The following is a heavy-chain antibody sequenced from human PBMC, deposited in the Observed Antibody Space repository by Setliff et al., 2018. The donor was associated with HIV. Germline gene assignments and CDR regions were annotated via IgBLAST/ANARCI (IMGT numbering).Heavy chain of an antibody. CDR3: ARSSPYSSSYGY. V-gene: IGHV1-2*02. CDR2: INPNSGGT. Sequence: ASVKVSCKASGYTFTDCYLHWVRQAPGQGLEWMGWINPNSGGTDYAQKFQGRVTMTRDTSISTAYMELSRLRSDDTAVYYCARSSPYSSSYGYWGQGTLVTSPQ. J-gene: IGHJ4*02. D-gene: IGHD6-6*01. CDR1: GYTFTDCY.